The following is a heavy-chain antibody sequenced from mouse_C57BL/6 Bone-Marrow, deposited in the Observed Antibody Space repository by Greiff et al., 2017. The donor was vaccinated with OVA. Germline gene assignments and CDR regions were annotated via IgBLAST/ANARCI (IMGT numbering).Heavy chain of an antibody. CDR1: VYTFTNYW. V-gene: IGHV1-63*01. J-gene: IGHJ2*01. CDR3: ARRWLRRGYFDY. D-gene: IGHD2-2*01. CDR2: IYPGGGYT. Sequence: QVQLQQSGAELVRPGTSVKMSCKASVYTFTNYWIGWAKQRPGHGLEWIGDIYPGGGYTNYNEKVKGKATLNADKSSSTAYMQFSSLTSEDSAIYYCARRWLRRGYFDYWGQGTTLTVSS.